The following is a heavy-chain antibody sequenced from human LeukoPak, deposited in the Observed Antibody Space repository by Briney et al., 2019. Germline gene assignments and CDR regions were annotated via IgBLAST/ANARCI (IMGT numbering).Heavy chain of an antibody. J-gene: IGHJ6*03. V-gene: IGHV4-59*01. CDR2: IYYSGST. D-gene: IGHD3-3*01. CDR1: GGSISSYY. Sequence: PSETLSLTRTVSGGSISSYYWSWIRQPPGEGLEWIGYIYYSGSTNYNPSLKSRVTISVDTSKNQFSLKLSSVTAADTAVYYCARVTRFLEWLPYMDVWGKGTTVTVSS. CDR3: ARVTRFLEWLPYMDV.